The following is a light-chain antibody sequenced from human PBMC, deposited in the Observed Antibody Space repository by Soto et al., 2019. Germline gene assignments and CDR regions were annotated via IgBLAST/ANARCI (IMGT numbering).Light chain of an antibody. J-gene: IGKJ4*01. CDR3: QQNFSPSVT. V-gene: IGKV1-39*01. CDR1: ETITAF. CDR2: SAS. Sequence: DIQMTQSPPSLSASVGDRVTITCRASETITAFLNCYQLKPGKAPNLLIYSASNLQPGVPSRFSGSGYGTDFTLTLSGLQHEDSATYYCQQNFSPSVTFGAGTKVEV.